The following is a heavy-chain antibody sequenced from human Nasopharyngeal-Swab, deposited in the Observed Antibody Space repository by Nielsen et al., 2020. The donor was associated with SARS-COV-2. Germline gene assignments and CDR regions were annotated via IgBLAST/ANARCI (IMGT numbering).Heavy chain of an antibody. CDR1: GVTFSSSG. CDR3: AKDVHGDYGGIDY. CDR2: ISYDGSNE. J-gene: IGHJ4*02. D-gene: IGHD4-17*01. Sequence: GGSLRLSCAASGVTFSSSGMDWGRQAPGRGLEWVAVISYDGSNEYYGDSVKGRFTISRDNSKNTLYLQMNSLRVDDTAVYYCAKDVHGDYGGIDYWGQGILVTVSS. V-gene: IGHV3-30*18.